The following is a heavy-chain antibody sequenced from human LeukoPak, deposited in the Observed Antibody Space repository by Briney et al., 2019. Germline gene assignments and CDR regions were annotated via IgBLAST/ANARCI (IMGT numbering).Heavy chain of an antibody. Sequence: SETLSLTCAVSGYSISSGYYWDWIRQPPGKGLEWIESIYHSGSTFYSPSLKSRVTISVDTSKNQCSLKLSSVTAADTAVYFCAKRLLLWSPYDYGSEGSLVTVSS. V-gene: IGHV4-38-2*01. CDR1: GYSISSGYY. D-gene: IGHD3-10*01. CDR2: IYHSGST. CDR3: AKRLLLWSPYDY. J-gene: IGHJ4*02.